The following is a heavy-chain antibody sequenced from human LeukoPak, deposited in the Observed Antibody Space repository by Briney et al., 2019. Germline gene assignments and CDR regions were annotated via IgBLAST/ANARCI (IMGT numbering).Heavy chain of an antibody. CDR2: ISSSSSYI. D-gene: IGHD6-19*01. J-gene: IGHJ6*02. V-gene: IGHV3-21*01. Sequence: PGGSLGLSCAASGFTFSSYSMNWVRQAPGKGLEWVSSISSSSSYIYYADSVKGRFTISRDNAKNSLYLQMNSLRAEDTAVYYCAREVSGPAKGMDVWGQGTTVTASS. CDR1: GFTFSSYS. CDR3: AREVSGPAKGMDV.